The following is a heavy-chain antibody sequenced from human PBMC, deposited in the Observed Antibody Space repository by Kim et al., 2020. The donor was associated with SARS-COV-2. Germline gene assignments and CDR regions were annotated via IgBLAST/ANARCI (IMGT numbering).Heavy chain of an antibody. CDR3: ARDLGLWFGEFS. D-gene: IGHD3-10*01. CDR1: GFTFSNYW. CDR2: INSDGSST. Sequence: GGSLRLSCAASGFTFSNYWMHWVRQAPGKGLVWVSRINSDGSSTSYADSVKGRFTISRDNAKNTLYLQMNSLRVEDTAVYYCARDLGLWFGEFSWGQGTLVTVSS. V-gene: IGHV3-74*01. J-gene: IGHJ4*02.